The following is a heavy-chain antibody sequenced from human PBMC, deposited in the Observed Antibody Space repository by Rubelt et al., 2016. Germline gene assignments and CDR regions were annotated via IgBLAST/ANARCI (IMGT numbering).Heavy chain of an antibody. D-gene: IGHD6-19*01. Sequence: VQVVESGGGLVQPGGSLRLSCAASGLTFSNCWMSWVRQAPGKGLEWVAVISYDGSNKYYADSVKGRFTISRDNSKNTRYLQRNSVGAEGTAGYYWARVDSSGWPDYWGQGTLVTVSS. CDR2: ISYDGSNK. J-gene: IGHJ4*02. CDR3: ARVDSSGWPDY. CDR1: GLTFSNCW. V-gene: IGHV3-30*05.